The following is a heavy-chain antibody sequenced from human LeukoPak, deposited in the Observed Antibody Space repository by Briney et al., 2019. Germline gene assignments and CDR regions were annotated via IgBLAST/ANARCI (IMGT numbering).Heavy chain of an antibody. V-gene: IGHV4-59*01. CDR3: ARVREATMERYFDL. CDR2: IYYSGST. Sequence: PSETLSLTCTVSGGSISSYYWSWIRQPPGKGLEWIGYIYYSGSTNYNPSLKSRVTISADTSKNQFSLKLSSVTAADTAVYYCARVREATMERYFDLWGRGTLVTVSS. CDR1: GGSISSYY. J-gene: IGHJ2*01. D-gene: IGHD5-12*01.